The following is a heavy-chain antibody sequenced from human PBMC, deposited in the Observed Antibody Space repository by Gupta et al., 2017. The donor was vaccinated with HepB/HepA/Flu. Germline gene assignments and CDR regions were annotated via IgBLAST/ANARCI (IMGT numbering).Heavy chain of an antibody. J-gene: IGHJ6*03. V-gene: IGHV4-34*01. CDR3: ARGRSTPGYSYAYYYMDV. D-gene: IGHD5-18*01. CDR2: INHSGST. Sequence: QVQIQQWGAGLLKPSETLSLTCAVYGGSFSGYYWSWIRQPPGKGLEWIGEINHSGSTNYNPSLKSRVTISVDTSKNQFSLKLSSVTAADTAVYYCARGRSTPGYSYAYYYMDVWGKGTTVTVSS. CDR1: GGSFSGYY.